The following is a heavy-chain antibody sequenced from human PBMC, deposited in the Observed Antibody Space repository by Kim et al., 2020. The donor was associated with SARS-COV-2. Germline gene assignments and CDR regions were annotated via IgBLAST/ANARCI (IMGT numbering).Heavy chain of an antibody. CDR2: ISGSGGST. J-gene: IGHJ5*02. V-gene: IGHV3-23*01. CDR1: GFTFSSYA. D-gene: IGHD3-10*01. Sequence: GGSLRLSCAASGFTFSSYAMSWVRQAPGKGLEWVSAISGSGGSTYYADSVKGRFTISRDNSKNTLYLQMNSLRAEDTAVYYCAKVAEEPTWYYGSGNWFDPWGQGTLVTVSS. CDR3: AKVAEEPTWYYGSGNWFDP.